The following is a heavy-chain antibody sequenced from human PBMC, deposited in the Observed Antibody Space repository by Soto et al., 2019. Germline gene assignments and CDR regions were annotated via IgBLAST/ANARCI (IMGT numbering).Heavy chain of an antibody. CDR3: ARGGSYGNRGGMDV. Sequence: PSETLSLTCAVSGGSISSSNWWSWVRQPPGKGLEWIGEIYHSGSTNYNPSLKSRVTISVDKSKNQFSLKLSSVTAADTAVYYCARGGSYGNRGGMDVWGQGTTVTVSS. CDR2: IYHSGST. D-gene: IGHD3-16*01. CDR1: GGSISSSNW. J-gene: IGHJ6*02. V-gene: IGHV4-4*02.